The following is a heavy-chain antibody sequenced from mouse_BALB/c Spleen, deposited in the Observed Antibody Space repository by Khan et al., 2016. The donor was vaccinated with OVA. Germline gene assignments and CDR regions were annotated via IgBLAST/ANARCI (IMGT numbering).Heavy chain of an antibody. CDR1: GYSITSGYG. CDR3: ARTTRVTY. Sequence: EVQLQEPGPGLVKPSQSLSLTCTVTGYSITSGYGWNWIRQFPGNKLQWMVYISYSGSTNYHPSLKSRISSTRDTSKNQFFLQLNSVTTDDTATYYCARTTRVTYWGQGTTLTVSS. CDR2: ISYSGST. V-gene: IGHV3-2*02. D-gene: IGHD2-1*01. J-gene: IGHJ2*01.